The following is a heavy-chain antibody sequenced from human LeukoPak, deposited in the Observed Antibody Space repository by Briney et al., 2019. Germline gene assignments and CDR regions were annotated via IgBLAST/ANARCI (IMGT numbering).Heavy chain of an antibody. CDR2: IYNSVST. CDR1: VGSIGSSSDY. CDR3: ARHPSYFDY. Sequence: SETLSLTCTVSVGSIGSSSDYWGSIRQPPGKGLEWVGGIYNSVSTYYNPSLKSRVAISVDPSKPQFSLKLSSVTAADSAVYSCARHPSYFDYWGQGTLVTVSS. J-gene: IGHJ4*02. V-gene: IGHV4-39*01.